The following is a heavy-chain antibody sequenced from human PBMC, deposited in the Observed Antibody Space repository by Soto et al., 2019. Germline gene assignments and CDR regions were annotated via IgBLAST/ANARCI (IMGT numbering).Heavy chain of an antibody. D-gene: IGHD3-10*01. J-gene: IGHJ6*02. Sequence: EVQLVESGGGLVKPGGSLRLSCAASGFIFSDYAMYWVRQAPGKGLEWVSVISGSDGTTYYADSVRGRFTMSRDNSRNTIYLQMMSLRAEDTAVYYCAKVIGGSESYWGGSHYYYALDVWGQGTTVTVSS. V-gene: IGHV3-23*04. CDR2: ISGSDGTT. CDR3: AKVIGGSESYWGGSHYYYALDV. CDR1: GFIFSDYA.